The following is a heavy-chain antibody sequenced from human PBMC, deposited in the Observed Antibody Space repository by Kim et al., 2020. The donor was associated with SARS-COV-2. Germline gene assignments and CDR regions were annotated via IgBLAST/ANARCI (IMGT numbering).Heavy chain of an antibody. J-gene: IGHJ6*02. V-gene: IGHV3-30*04. Sequence: GGSLRHSCAASGFTFSSYAMHWVRQAPGKGLEWVAVISYDGSNKYYVDSVKGRFTISRDNSKNTLYLQMNSLRAEDTAVYYCTKTGATYYYYYGMDVWGQGTTVTVSS. CDR1: GFTFSSYA. CDR3: TKTGATYYYYYGMDV. D-gene: IGHD1-7*01. CDR2: ISYDGSNK.